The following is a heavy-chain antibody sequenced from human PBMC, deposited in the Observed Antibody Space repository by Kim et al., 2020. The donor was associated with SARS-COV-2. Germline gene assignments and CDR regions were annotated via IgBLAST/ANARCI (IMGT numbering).Heavy chain of an antibody. CDR2: ISGTGTDL. V-gene: IGHV3-23*01. Sequence: GGSLRLSCAASGFGFSTNAMGWVRQAPGKGLEWVSSISGTGTDLYYADSVRGRFTISRDIGKSTLYLQMNSLRAEDTALYYCAKGIWDYSGMDVWGQGTTVTVSS. D-gene: IGHD1-20*01. CDR1: GFGFSTNA. CDR3: AKGIWDYSGMDV. J-gene: IGHJ6*02.